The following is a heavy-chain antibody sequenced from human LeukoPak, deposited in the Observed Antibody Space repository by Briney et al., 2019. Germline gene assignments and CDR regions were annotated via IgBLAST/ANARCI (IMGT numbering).Heavy chain of an antibody. CDR3: ARDRYVWGDFGVVYYYYMDV. V-gene: IGHV1-18*01. J-gene: IGHJ6*03. D-gene: IGHD3-3*01. CDR1: GYTFTSYG. Sequence: GASVKVSCKASGYTFTSYGISWVRQAPGQGLEWMGWISAYNGNTNYAQKLQGRVAMTTDTSTSTAYMELRSLRSDDTAVYYCARDRYVWGDFGVVYYYYMDVWGKGTTVTVSS. CDR2: ISAYNGNT.